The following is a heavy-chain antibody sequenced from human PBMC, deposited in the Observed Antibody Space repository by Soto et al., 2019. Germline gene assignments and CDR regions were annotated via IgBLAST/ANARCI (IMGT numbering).Heavy chain of an antibody. CDR2: ISSSSSTI. CDR1: GFTFSSYS. V-gene: IGHV3-48*02. J-gene: IGHJ4*02. CDR3: ARTLTHLGYCSGGSCRPVDY. D-gene: IGHD2-15*01. Sequence: GGSLRLSCAASGFTFSSYSMNWVRQAPGKGLEWVSYISSSSSTIYYADSVKGRFTISRDNAKNSLYLQMNSLRDEDTAVYYCARTLTHLGYCSGGSCRPVDYWGQGTPVTVSS.